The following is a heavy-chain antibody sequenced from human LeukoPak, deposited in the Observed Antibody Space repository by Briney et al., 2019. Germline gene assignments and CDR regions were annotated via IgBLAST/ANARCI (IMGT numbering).Heavy chain of an antibody. J-gene: IGHJ3*02. CDR1: RFTFSNYW. CDR2: QKQDGSNA. D-gene: IGHD1-1*01. CDR3: ARGVRGATQYDAFDI. V-gene: IGHV3-7*01. Sequence: GGSLRLSCAASRFTFSNYWMHWVRQAPGKGLEWVANQKQDGSNAYYVDSVKGRFTISRDNAKNSVYLQMNSLRVEDTAVYYCARGVRGATQYDAFDIWGLGTMVTVSS.